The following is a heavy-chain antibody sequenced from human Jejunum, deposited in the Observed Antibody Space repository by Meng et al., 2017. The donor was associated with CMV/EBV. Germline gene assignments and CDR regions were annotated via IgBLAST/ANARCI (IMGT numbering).Heavy chain of an antibody. CDR1: NYG. Sequence: NYGMHWVRQAPGKGLEWVVVIWYDASNKYYADSVKGRFTISRDNSKNTLYLQLNSLRAEDTAVYHCVQGGYCSSTTCYNLGWFAPWGQGTRVTVSS. CDR3: VQGGYCSSTTCYNLGWFAP. V-gene: IGHV3-33*03. J-gene: IGHJ5*02. D-gene: IGHD2-2*03. CDR2: IWYDASNK.